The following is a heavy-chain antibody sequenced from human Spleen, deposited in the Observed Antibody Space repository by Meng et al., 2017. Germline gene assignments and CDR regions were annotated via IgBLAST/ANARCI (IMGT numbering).Heavy chain of an antibody. J-gene: IGHJ1*01. D-gene: IGHD4-17*01. CDR2: IHNSGST. CDR1: GGSISSCGYY. Sequence: QVRLLEPGPGLLRPSAPPSLTFTVPGGSISSCGYYCTCIRQHPGKRLEWISYIHNSGSTYYNPSLTSRVAISVDTSKNQFSLTLSSVTAADTAVYYCARAPAYGEEKLQHWGQGTLVTVSS. V-gene: IGHV4-31*03. CDR3: ARAPAYGEEKLQH.